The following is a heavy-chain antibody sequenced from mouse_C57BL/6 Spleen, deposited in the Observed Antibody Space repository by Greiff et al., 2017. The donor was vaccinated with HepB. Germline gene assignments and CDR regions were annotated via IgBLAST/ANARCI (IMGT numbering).Heavy chain of an antibody. D-gene: IGHD1-1*01. V-gene: IGHV1-61*01. CDR1: GFTFTGYW. J-gene: IGHJ2*01. CDR3: ARRDYRYVY. CDR2: IYPSDSAT. Sequence: VQLQQPGAELVRPGSSVKLSCTASGFTFTGYWMDWVKQRPGQGLEWIGNIYPSDSATHYNHKFKDKATLTVDKSSSTAYMQLSSLTSEDSAVYYCARRDYRYVYWGQGTTLTVSS.